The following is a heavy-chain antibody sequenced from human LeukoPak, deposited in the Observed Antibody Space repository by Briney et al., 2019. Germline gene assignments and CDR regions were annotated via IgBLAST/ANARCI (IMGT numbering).Heavy chain of an antibody. D-gene: IGHD3-3*01. CDR3: ARNPYYDFWSGYLFDY. CDR2: IYSGGST. V-gene: IGHV3-66*01. J-gene: IGHJ4*02. Sequence: PGGSLRLSCAASGFTFSSYAMSWVRQAPGKGLEWVSVIYSGGSTYYADSVKGRFTISRDNSKNTLYLQMNSLRAEDTAVYYCARNPYYDFWSGYLFDYWGQGTLVTVSS. CDR1: GFTFSSYA.